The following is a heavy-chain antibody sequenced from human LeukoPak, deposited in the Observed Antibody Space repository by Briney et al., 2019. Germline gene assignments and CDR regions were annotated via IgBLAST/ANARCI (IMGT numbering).Heavy chain of an antibody. CDR3: AKDRGYSSSSGGFDY. Sequence: GGSLRLSCAASGFTFDDYAMHWVRQAPGKGLEWVSGISWNSGSIGYADSVKGRFTISRDNAKNSLYLQMNSLRAEDTALYYCAKDRGYSSSSGGFDYWGQGTLVTVSS. J-gene: IGHJ4*02. CDR2: ISWNSGSI. D-gene: IGHD6-13*01. CDR1: GFTFDDYA. V-gene: IGHV3-9*01.